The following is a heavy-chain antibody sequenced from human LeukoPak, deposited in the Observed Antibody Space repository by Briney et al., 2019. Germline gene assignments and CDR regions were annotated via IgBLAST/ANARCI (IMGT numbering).Heavy chain of an antibody. CDR3: ARDFYFHSSGWYRFDY. CDR1: GFTFSSYS. Sequence: GGSLRLSCAASGFTFSSYSMNWVRQAPGKGLEWVSSISSSSSYIYYADSVKGRFTISRDNAKNSLYLQMNSLRAEDTAVYYCARDFYFHSSGWYRFDYWGQGTLVTVSS. J-gene: IGHJ4*02. CDR2: ISSSSSYI. V-gene: IGHV3-21*01. D-gene: IGHD6-19*01.